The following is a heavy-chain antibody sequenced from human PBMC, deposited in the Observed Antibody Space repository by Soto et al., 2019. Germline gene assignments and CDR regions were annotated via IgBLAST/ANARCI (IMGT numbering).Heavy chain of an antibody. CDR2: MNPNSGTT. CDR3: ASESNDYEYVDG. Sequence: QVRLVQSGAEVKKPGASVKVSCKASGYTFTSYDINWVRQATGQGLERMGWMNPNSGTTCYAQKFQGGVTMTRNTSISTAYMELSSLRSEVTAVYYWASESNDYEYVDGWGRGTTVSVSS. CDR1: GYTFTSYD. V-gene: IGHV1-8*01. J-gene: IGHJ6*03.